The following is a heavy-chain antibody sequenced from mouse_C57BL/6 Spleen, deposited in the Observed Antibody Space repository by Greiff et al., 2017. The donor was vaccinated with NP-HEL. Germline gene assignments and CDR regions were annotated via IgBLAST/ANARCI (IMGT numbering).Heavy chain of an antibody. CDR3: ARVRDEAWFAY. Sequence: QVQLKQSGAELARPGASVKLSCKASGYTFTSYGISWVKQRTGQGLEWIGEIYPRSGNTYYNEKFKGKATLTADKSSSTAYMELRSLTSEDSAVYFCARVRDEAWFAYWGQGTLVTVSA. CDR2: IYPRSGNT. V-gene: IGHV1-81*01. J-gene: IGHJ3*01. CDR1: GYTFTSYG. D-gene: IGHD3-3*01.